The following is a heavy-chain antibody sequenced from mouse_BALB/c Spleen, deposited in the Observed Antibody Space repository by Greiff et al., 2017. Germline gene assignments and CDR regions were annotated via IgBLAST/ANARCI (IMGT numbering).Heavy chain of an antibody. V-gene: IGHV1-14*01. CDR3: ARSYYYGSSRWYFDV. CDR2: INPYNDGT. CDR1: GYTFTSYV. Sequence: EVKLQQSGPELVKPGASVKMSCKASGYTFTSYVMHWVKQKPGQGLEWIGYINPYNDGTKYNEKFKGKATLTSDKSSSTAYMELSSLTSEDSAVYYCARSYYYGSSRWYFDVWGAGTTVTVSS. D-gene: IGHD1-1*01. J-gene: IGHJ1*01.